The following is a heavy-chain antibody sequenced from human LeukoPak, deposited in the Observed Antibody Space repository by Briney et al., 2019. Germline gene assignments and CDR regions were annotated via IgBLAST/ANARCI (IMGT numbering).Heavy chain of an antibody. D-gene: IGHD4-23*01. CDR2: IGYDGEI. Sequence: GGSLRLSCAGSDFTFSSYTMNWVRQAPGKGLEWVSCIGYDGEIHYADSVKGRFTISRDNAQKSAFLQMNSLRVEDTAVYYCARGHTVVTRHFDSWGRGTLVTVSS. V-gene: IGHV3-21*01. J-gene: IGHJ4*02. CDR1: DFTFSSYT. CDR3: ARGHTVVTRHFDS.